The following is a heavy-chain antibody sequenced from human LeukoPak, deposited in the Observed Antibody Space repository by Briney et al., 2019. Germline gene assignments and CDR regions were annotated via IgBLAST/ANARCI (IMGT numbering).Heavy chain of an antibody. CDR2: ISSSSSYI. CDR3: AREPRNSAAAAAGPFDY. J-gene: IGHJ4*02. CDR1: GFTFSSYS. V-gene: IGHV3-21*01. Sequence: GGSLRLSCAASGFTFSSYSMNWVRQTPGKGLEWVSSISSSSSYIYYTDSVKGRFTISRDNAKNSLYLQMHSLRAEDTAVYYCAREPRNSAAAAAGPFDYWGQGTLVTVSS. D-gene: IGHD6-13*01.